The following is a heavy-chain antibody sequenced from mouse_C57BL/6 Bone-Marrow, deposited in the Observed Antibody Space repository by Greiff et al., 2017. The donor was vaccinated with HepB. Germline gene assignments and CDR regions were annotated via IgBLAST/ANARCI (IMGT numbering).Heavy chain of an antibody. Sequence: EVKLQESGPGLVKPSQSLSLTCSVTGYSITSGYYWNWIRQFPGNKLEWMGYISYDGSNNYNPSLKNRISITRDTSKNQFFLKLNSVTTEDTATYYCAEPGWGYWGQGTTLTVSS. J-gene: IGHJ2*01. V-gene: IGHV3-6*01. CDR1: GYSITSGYY. CDR2: ISYDGSN. CDR3: AEPGWGY.